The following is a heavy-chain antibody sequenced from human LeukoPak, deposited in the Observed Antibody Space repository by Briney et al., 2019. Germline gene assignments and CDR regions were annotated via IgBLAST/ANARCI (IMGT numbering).Heavy chain of an antibody. Sequence: SETLSLTCAVYGGSFSGYYWSWIRQPPGKGLEWIGEINHSGSTNYNPSPKSRVTISVDTSKNQFSLKLSSVTAADTAVYYCARDQGRITVFGVAYNNWFDPWGQGTLVTVSS. D-gene: IGHD3-3*01. CDR1: GGSFSGYY. J-gene: IGHJ5*02. CDR3: ARDQGRITVFGVAYNNWFDP. V-gene: IGHV4-34*01. CDR2: INHSGST.